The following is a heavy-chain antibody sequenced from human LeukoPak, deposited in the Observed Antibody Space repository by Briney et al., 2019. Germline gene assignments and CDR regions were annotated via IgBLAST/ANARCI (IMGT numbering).Heavy chain of an antibody. D-gene: IGHD5-24*01. J-gene: IGHJ4*02. Sequence: QPGGSLRLSCAASGFTFSSYPMTWVRQAPGKGLEWVSSIFGSDENTYYTDSVKGRFTISRDNAKNTVYLQMNSLRAEDTATYYCAKYREISPSPLDYWGQGTLVTVSS. CDR1: GFTFSSYP. CDR3: AKYREISPSPLDY. CDR2: IFGSDENT. V-gene: IGHV3-23*01.